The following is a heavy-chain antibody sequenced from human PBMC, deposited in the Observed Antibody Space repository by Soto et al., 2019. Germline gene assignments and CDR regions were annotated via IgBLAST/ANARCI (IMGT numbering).Heavy chain of an antibody. D-gene: IGHD6-19*01. Sequence: GGSLRLSCAASGFSFNTYSMNWVRQAPGKGLEWGSYISSSGGTIYYADSVKGRFTVSRDNANNSLYLEMNSLRDEDTAVYYCVRERGEYDSGWYIDRWGQGTPVTVSS. CDR1: GFSFNTYS. V-gene: IGHV3-48*02. J-gene: IGHJ5*02. CDR2: ISSSGGTI. CDR3: VRERGEYDSGWYIDR.